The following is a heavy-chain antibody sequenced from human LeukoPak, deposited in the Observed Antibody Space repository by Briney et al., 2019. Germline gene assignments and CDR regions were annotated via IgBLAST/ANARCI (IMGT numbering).Heavy chain of an antibody. Sequence: SETLSLTCTVSGGSISSYHWSWIRQPPGKGLEWIGHIYYTGSTNYNPSLKSRVTISVDKSKNQFSLKLNSVTAADTAVYYCARGGNKWELDNWFDPWGQGTLVTVSS. J-gene: IGHJ5*02. CDR2: IYYTGST. CDR1: GGSISSYH. D-gene: IGHD1-26*01. CDR3: ARGGNKWELDNWFDP. V-gene: IGHV4-59*12.